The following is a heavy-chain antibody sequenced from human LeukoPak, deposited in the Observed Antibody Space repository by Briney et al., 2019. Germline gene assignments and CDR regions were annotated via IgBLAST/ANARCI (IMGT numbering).Heavy chain of an antibody. Sequence: GGSLRLSCAASGFTFSSYGMHWVRQAPGKGLEWVAVISYDGSNKYYADSVKGRFTISRGNSKNTLYLQMNSLRAEDTAVYYCAKDFSGPLDYWGQGTLVTVSS. CDR1: GFTFSSYG. D-gene: IGHD3-10*01. CDR2: ISYDGSNK. CDR3: AKDFSGPLDY. V-gene: IGHV3-30*18. J-gene: IGHJ4*02.